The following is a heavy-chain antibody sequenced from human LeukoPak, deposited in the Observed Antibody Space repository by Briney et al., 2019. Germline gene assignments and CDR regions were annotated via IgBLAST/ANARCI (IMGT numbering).Heavy chain of an antibody. CDR1: GFTFSDYY. Sequence: GGSLRLSCAASGFTFSDYYMSWIRQAPGKGLEWVSYISTSGSTIYYADSVKGRFTISRDNAKNSLYLQMNSLRAEDTAVYYCARDRDIQESGSYLLVSAFDIWGQGTMVTVSS. D-gene: IGHD1-26*01. CDR2: ISTSGSTI. CDR3: ARDRDIQESGSYLLVSAFDI. J-gene: IGHJ3*02. V-gene: IGHV3-11*04.